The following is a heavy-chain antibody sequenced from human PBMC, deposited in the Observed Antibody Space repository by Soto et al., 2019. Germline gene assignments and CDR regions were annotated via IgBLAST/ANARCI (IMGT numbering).Heavy chain of an antibody. CDR1: GGSISSYY. D-gene: IGHD2-21*02. V-gene: IGHV4-59*01. Sequence: SETLSLTCTVSGGSISSYYWSWIRQPPGKGLEWIGYIYYSGSTNYNPSLKSRVTISVDTSKNQFSLKLSSVTAADTAVYYCARSRGGVTPVGYYYYMDVWGKGTTVTVSS. CDR3: ARSRGGVTPVGYYYYMDV. CDR2: IYYSGST. J-gene: IGHJ6*03.